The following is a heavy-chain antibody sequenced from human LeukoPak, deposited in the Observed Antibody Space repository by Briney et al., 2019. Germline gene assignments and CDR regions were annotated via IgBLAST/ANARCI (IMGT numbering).Heavy chain of an antibody. CDR1: GFTFSNAW. Sequence: PGGSLRLSCAASGFTFSNAWMSWVRQAPGKGLEWVGRIKSKTDGGTTDYAAPVKGRFTISRDDSKNTLYLQINSLKTEDTAVYYCTTDRALSLRYFDWLLYPTDYWGQGTLVTVSS. CDR2: IKSKTDGGTT. CDR3: TTDRALSLRYFDWLLYPTDY. J-gene: IGHJ4*02. D-gene: IGHD3-9*01. V-gene: IGHV3-15*01.